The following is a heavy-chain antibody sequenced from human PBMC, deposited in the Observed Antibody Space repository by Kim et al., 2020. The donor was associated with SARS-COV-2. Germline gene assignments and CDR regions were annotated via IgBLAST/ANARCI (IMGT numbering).Heavy chain of an antibody. V-gene: IGHV4-4*02. J-gene: IGHJ5*02. D-gene: IGHD2-21*01. Sequence: SETLSLTCAVSGGSISSSNWWSWVRQPPGKGLEWIGEIYHSGSTNYNPSLKSRVTISVDKSKNQFSLKLSSVSAADTAVYYCARVHAGFEVVPDWFDPWGQGTLVTVSA. CDR3: ARVHAGFEVVPDWFDP. CDR2: IYHSGST. CDR1: GGSISSSNW.